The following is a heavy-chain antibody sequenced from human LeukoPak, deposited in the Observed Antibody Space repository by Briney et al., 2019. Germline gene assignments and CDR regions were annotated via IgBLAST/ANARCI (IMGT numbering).Heavy chain of an antibody. V-gene: IGHV1-69*05. CDR1: GGTFSSYA. Sequence: ASVKVSRKASGGTFSSYAISWVRQAPGQGLEWMGGIIPIFGTANYAQKFQGRVTITTDESTSTAYMELSSLRSEDTAVYYCAGTPVLMVYATFDYWGQGTLVTVSS. D-gene: IGHD2-8*01. CDR3: AGTPVLMVYATFDY. CDR2: IIPIFGTA. J-gene: IGHJ4*02.